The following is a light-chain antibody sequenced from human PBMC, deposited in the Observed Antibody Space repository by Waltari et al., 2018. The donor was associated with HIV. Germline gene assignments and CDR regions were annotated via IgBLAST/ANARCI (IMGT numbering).Light chain of an antibody. CDR3: QSADSSGTYPWV. Sequence: QSALAQPASVSGSPGQSITISCTGTSRDVGSYNYVSWSQHHPGKAPKLMIYEVTSRPSGVSNRFSGSSSGTTVTLTISGVQAEDEADYYCQSADSSGTYPWVFGGGTKLTVL. CDR1: SRDVGSYNY. J-gene: IGLJ3*02. CDR2: EVT. V-gene: IGLV2-14*01.